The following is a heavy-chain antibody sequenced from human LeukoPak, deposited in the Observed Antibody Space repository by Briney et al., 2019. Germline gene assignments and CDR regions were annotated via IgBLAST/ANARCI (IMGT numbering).Heavy chain of an antibody. D-gene: IGHD5-12*01. CDR3: AREVATIGYYYYYYMDV. Sequence: SQTLSLTCAISGDSVSSNSAAWNWIRQSPSRGLEWLGRTYYRSKWYNDYAVSVKSRITINPDTSKNQFSLQLNSVTPEDTAVYYCAREVATIGYYYYYYMDVWGKGTTVTVSS. CDR2: TYYRSKWYN. V-gene: IGHV6-1*01. CDR1: GDSVSSNSAA. J-gene: IGHJ6*03.